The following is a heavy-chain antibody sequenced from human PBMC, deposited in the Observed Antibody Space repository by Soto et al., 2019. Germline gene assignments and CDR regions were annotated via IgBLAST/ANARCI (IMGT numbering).Heavy chain of an antibody. V-gene: IGHV1-69*13. Sequence: SVKVSCKASGGTFSSYAISWVRQARGQGLEWMGGIIPIFGTANYAQKFQGRVTITADESTSTAYMELSSLRSEDTAVYYCARRRALRGIQYYYYYGMDVWGQGTTVTVSS. CDR1: GGTFSSYA. D-gene: IGHD3-3*02. CDR3: ARRRALRGIQYYYYYGMDV. CDR2: IIPIFGTA. J-gene: IGHJ6*02.